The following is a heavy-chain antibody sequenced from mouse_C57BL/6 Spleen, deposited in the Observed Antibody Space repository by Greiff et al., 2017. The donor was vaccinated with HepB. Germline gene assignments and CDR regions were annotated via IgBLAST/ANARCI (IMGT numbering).Heavy chain of an antibody. CDR2: ISYNGST. Sequence: EVKLQESGPGLVKPSQSLSLTCTVTGYSITSGYGCNWIRQFPGNKLEWMGYISYNGSTNYNPSLKSRISITRDTSKNQFFLQLNSVTTEDTATYHWARTARIKYWGQGTTLTVSS. D-gene: IGHD1-2*01. J-gene: IGHJ2*01. CDR3: ARTARIKY. CDR1: GYSITSGYG. V-gene: IGHV3-2*02.